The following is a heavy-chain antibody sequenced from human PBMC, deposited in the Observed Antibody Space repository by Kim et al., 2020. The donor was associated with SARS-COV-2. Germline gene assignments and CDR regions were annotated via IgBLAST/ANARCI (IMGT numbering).Heavy chain of an antibody. CDR3: ARSEGSASWHEFYY. CDR2: IFYSGST. V-gene: IGHV4-59*01. J-gene: IGHJ4*02. D-gene: IGHD1-26*01. CDR1: SDSFSAYY. Sequence: SETLSLTCTVSSDSFSAYYWSWIRQIPGKGLEWIGYIFYSGSTNYNPSLKSRATISWDTSRNQFSLDLTYVTQADTAVYYCARSEGSASWHEFYYWGQG.